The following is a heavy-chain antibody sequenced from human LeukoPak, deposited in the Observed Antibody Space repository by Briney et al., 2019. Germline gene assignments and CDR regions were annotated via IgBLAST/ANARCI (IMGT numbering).Heavy chain of an antibody. Sequence: GGSLRLSCAASGFTFSSYAMHWVRQAPGKGLEWVAVISYDGSNKYYADSVKGRFTISRDNSKNTLYLQMNSLRAEDTAVYYCARGPQLLSTVRGGGDYWGQGTLVTVSS. D-gene: IGHD2-2*01. V-gene: IGHV3-30*01. J-gene: IGHJ4*02. CDR3: ARGPQLLSTVRGGGDY. CDR2: ISYDGSNK. CDR1: GFTFSSYA.